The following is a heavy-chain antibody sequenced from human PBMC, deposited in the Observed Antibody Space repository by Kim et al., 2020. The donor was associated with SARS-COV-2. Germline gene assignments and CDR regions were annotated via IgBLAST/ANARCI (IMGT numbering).Heavy chain of an antibody. CDR3: ARGRITFFGVVTEFDY. Sequence: SETLSLTCTVSGGSISSGGYYWSWIRQHPGKGLEWIGYIYYSGSTYYNPSLKSRATISVDTSKNQFSLKLSSVTAADTAVYYCARGRITFFGVVTEFDYWGQGTLVTVSS. CDR2: IYYSGST. D-gene: IGHD3-3*01. CDR1: GGSISSGGYY. J-gene: IGHJ4*02. V-gene: IGHV4-31*03.